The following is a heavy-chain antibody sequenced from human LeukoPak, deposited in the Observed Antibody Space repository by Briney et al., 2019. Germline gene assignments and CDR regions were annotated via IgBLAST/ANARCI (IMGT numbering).Heavy chain of an antibody. J-gene: IGHJ4*02. V-gene: IGHV4-61*01. Sequence: SETLSLTCTVSGGSVSSGSYYWSWIRQPPGKGLEWIGYIYYSGSTNYNPSLKSRVTISVDTSKNQFSLKLSSVTAADTAVYYCARGENYYYGSGSLFDYWGQGTLVTVSS. D-gene: IGHD3-10*01. CDR3: ARGENYYYGSGSLFDY. CDR2: IYYSGST. CDR1: GGSVSSGSYY.